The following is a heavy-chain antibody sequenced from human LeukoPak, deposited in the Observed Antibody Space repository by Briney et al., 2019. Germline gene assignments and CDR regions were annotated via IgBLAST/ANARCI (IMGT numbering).Heavy chain of an antibody. V-gene: IGHV3-11*01. Sequence: SPGGSLRLSCAASGFTFSDYYMSWIRQAPGKGLEWVSYISSSGSTIYYAASVKGRFTISRDNAKNSLYMQMNSLRAEDTAVYYCSTSYSSSWSLDYWGQGTLVTVSS. CDR3: STSYSSSWSLDY. CDR1: GFTFSDYY. J-gene: IGHJ4*02. D-gene: IGHD6-13*01. CDR2: ISSSGSTI.